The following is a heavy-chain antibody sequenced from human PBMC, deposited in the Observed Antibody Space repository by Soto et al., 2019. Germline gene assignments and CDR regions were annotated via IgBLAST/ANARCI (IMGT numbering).Heavy chain of an antibody. V-gene: IGHV4-39*02. CDR2: IYYSGST. CDR1: GGSISSSSYY. CDR3: ARDSGYSYGPIDY. D-gene: IGHD5-18*01. Sequence: SETLSLTCTVSGGSISSSSYYWGWIRQPPGKGLEWIGSIYYSGSTYYNPSLKSRVTISVDTSKNQFSLYLQMNSLRDEDTAVYYCARDSGYSYGPIDYWGQGTLVTVSS. J-gene: IGHJ4*02.